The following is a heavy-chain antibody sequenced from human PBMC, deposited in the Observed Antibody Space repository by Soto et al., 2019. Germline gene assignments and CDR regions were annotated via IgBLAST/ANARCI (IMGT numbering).Heavy chain of an antibody. J-gene: IGHJ4*02. Sequence: QVQLVQSGAEERKPGASVKVSCKASGYTFTNYAMHWVRQAPGQRLEWMGWINAGNGNTKYSQKLQGRVTITRDTSASTAYMELSSLRSEDTAVYYCTRSAVRPSGGRIGPFDYWGQGTLVTVSS. CDR2: INAGNGNT. CDR1: GYTFTNYA. D-gene: IGHD3-16*02. V-gene: IGHV1-3*05. CDR3: TRSAVRPSGGRIGPFDY.